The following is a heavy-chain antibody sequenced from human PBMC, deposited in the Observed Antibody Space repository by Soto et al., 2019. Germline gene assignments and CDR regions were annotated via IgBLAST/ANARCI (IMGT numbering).Heavy chain of an antibody. CDR2: FIPILDMA. Sequence: QVQVVQSGAEVKKPESSVKVSCKPSGGTFNTYTVNWVRLAPGHGVGWMGRFIPILDMAKYAQKFEDRVSITADRSTFTAYMEMNSLPSDDTAVYSAALTYGRDNYCARDSEIWGPGTRVTVSS. V-gene: IGHV1-69*02. D-gene: IGHD2-21*01. CDR1: GGTFNTYT. CDR3: ALTYGRDNYCARDSEI. J-gene: IGHJ4*02.